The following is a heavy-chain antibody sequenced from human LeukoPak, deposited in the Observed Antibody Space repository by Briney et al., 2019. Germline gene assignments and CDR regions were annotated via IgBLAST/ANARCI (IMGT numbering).Heavy chain of an antibody. J-gene: IGHJ4*02. D-gene: IGHD3-9*01. Sequence: SGGSLRLSCAASELTFTNYGMHWVRQAPGKGLEWVAVISNDGADKYYADSVKGRFSISRDNSENTLYLQMNSLRPEDTAVYYCARVRVILTTMASFAYWGQGSLVTVSP. CDR3: ARVRVILTTMASFAY. CDR1: ELTFTNYG. V-gene: IGHV3-30-3*01. CDR2: ISNDGADK.